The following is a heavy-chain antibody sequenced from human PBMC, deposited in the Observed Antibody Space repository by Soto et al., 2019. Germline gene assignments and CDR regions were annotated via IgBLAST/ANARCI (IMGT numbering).Heavy chain of an antibody. CDR3: ARGRDIAAAGIGY. Sequence: QVQLVKSGAEVKKPGASVKVSCKASGYTFTSYDINWVLQATGQGLEWMGRMNPNRGNTIYAQKLQGRVTMATNTSISTGYMELISLRSEDTDVYDCARGRDIAAAGIGYWGQGTLVTVSS. J-gene: IGHJ4*02. CDR2: MNPNRGNT. V-gene: IGHV1-8*01. CDR1: GYTFTSYD. D-gene: IGHD6-13*01.